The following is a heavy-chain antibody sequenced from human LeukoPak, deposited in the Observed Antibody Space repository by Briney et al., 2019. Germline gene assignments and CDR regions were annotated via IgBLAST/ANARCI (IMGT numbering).Heavy chain of an antibody. J-gene: IGHJ4*02. CDR1: GFTFSSYE. CDR2: ISSGSTI. CDR3: ARVGYSYGLDYFDY. Sequence: GGSLRLSCGASGFTFSSYEMNWVRQAPGQGLDWVSYISSGSTIYYSDSVKGRFTISRDNAKNSLYLQMNSLRAEDTAVYYCARVGYSYGLDYFDYWGQGNLVTVSS. V-gene: IGHV3-48*03. D-gene: IGHD5-18*01.